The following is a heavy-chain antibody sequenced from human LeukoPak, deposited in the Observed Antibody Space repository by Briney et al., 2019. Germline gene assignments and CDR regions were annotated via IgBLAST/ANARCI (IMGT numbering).Heavy chain of an antibody. D-gene: IGHD3-9*01. Sequence: SETLSFTCTGSGGSISSSSYYWGWIGQPPGKGLGWIGGIYYSGSTYYNPSLKSRVTISVDTSKNQFSLKLSSVTAADTAVYYCARQYSDILTGYHRGELYWYFDLWGRGTLVTVSS. CDR2: IYYSGST. CDR3: ARQYSDILTGYHRGELYWYFDL. CDR1: GGSISSSSYY. V-gene: IGHV4-39*07. J-gene: IGHJ2*01.